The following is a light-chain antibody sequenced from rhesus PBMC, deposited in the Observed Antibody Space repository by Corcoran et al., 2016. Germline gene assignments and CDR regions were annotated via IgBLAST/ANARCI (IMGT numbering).Light chain of an antibody. J-gene: IGKJ1*01. CDR3: QQYNSAPVT. Sequence: DIQMTQSPSSLSASVGDRVTITCRASQGISSWLAWYQQKPGKAPKLLIYKASSLQSGVPSRFSGGGLGTDFTLTISRLQPEDFATYYCQQYNSAPVTFGQGTKVEIK. V-gene: IGKV1-21*01. CDR1: QGISSW. CDR2: KAS.